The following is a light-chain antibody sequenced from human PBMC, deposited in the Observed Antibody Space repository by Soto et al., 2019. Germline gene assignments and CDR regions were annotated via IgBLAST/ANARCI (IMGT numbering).Light chain of an antibody. Sequence: EIVMTQSPATLSVSPGERATLSCRASQSVGSNLAWYQQKPGQAPRLLIYAASIRASGSPARISGGGSGTEFTLTISSLQSEDFAVYYCQQRANWPLTFGGGTKVDIK. J-gene: IGKJ4*01. CDR1: QSVGSN. CDR3: QQRANWPLT. V-gene: IGKV3-15*01. CDR2: AAS.